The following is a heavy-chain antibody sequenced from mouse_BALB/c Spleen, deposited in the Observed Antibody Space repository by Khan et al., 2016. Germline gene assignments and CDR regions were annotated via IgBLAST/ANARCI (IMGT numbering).Heavy chain of an antibody. CDR2: IYPGSGST. CDR3: EKGLGAMDY. J-gene: IGHJ4*01. Sequence: QVRLQQSGPELVKPGASVKMSCKASGYTFTDYVISWVKQRTGQGLEWIGDIYPGSGSTYYNEKFKGKAPLPADKSSNPAYMQLSSLTSEDSAVYFCEKGLGAMDYWGQGTSVTVSS. CDR1: GYTFTDYV. V-gene: IGHV1-81*01. D-gene: IGHD3-3*01.